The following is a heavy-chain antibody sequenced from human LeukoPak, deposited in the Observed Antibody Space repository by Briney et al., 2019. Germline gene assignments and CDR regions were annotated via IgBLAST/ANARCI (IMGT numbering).Heavy chain of an antibody. Sequence: SETLSLTCTVSGGSMNTYYWSWIRQPPGKGLEWIGYIYYSGSTNYNPSLKSRVTISVDTSKNQFSLKLSSVTAADTAVYYCARGRYSGPWGQGTLVTVSS. CDR3: ARGRYSGP. J-gene: IGHJ5*02. V-gene: IGHV4-59*01. CDR2: IYYSGST. D-gene: IGHD5-12*01. CDR1: GGSMNTYY.